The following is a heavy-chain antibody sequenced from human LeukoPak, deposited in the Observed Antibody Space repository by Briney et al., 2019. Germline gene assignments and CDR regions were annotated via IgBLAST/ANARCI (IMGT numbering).Heavy chain of an antibody. CDR1: GFTFSSYS. Sequence: GGSLRLSCAASGFTFSSYSMNWVRQAPGKGLEWVSYISSSGSTIYYADSVKGRFTISRDNAKNSLYLQMNSLRAEDTAVYYCARGRLAAAGSPLDYWGQGTLVTVSS. CDR2: ISSSGSTI. D-gene: IGHD6-13*01. V-gene: IGHV3-48*04. CDR3: ARGRLAAAGSPLDY. J-gene: IGHJ4*02.